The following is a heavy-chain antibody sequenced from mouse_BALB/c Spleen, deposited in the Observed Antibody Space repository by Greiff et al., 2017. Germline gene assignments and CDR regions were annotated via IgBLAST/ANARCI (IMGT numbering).Heavy chain of an antibody. CDR1: GFNIKDFY. Sequence: EVQLQQSGAELVRPGALVKLSCKASGFNIKDFYMHWVKQRPEQGLEWIGWVDPENGNTIYDPKFQGKASITADTSSNTAYLQLSSLTSEDTDVYYCARYYYGSSDFDYGGKGTTLTVSS. J-gene: IGHJ2*01. D-gene: IGHD1-1*01. CDR3: ARYYYGSSDFDY. CDR2: VDPENGNT. V-gene: IGHV14-1*02.